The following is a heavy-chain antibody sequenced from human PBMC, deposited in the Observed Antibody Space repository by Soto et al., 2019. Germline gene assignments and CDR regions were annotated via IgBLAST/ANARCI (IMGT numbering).Heavy chain of an antibody. J-gene: IGHJ3*02. Sequence: QVQLQESGPGLVKPSQTLSLTCTVSGGSISSGGYYWSWIRQHPGKGLEWIGYIYYSGSTYYNPSLKSRVTISVDTSKNQFSLKLGSVTAADTAVYYCASSDSSGYSVDAFDIWGQGTMVTVAS. V-gene: IGHV4-31*03. CDR3: ASSDSSGYSVDAFDI. CDR2: IYYSGST. D-gene: IGHD3-22*01. CDR1: GGSISSGGYY.